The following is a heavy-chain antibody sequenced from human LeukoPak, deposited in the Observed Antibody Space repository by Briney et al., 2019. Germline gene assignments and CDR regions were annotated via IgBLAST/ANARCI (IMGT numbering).Heavy chain of an antibody. V-gene: IGHV4-39*01. CDR1: GGSISSSSYY. CDR2: IYYSGST. CDR3: ARGDCSGGSCYLFDY. D-gene: IGHD2-15*01. Sequence: SETLSLTCTVSGGSISSSSYYWGWLRPPPGQGLEWIGSIYYSGSTYYNPSLKSRVTISVDTSKNQFSLKLSSVTAADTAVYYCARGDCSGGSCYLFDYWGQGALVTVSS. J-gene: IGHJ4*02.